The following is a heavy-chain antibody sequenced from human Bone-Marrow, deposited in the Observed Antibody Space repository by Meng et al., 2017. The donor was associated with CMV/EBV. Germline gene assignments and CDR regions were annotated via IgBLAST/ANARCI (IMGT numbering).Heavy chain of an antibody. CDR3: AKVSQYNFDY. Sequence: GESLKISCGASGFTFSSYGLHWVRQAPGKGLEWVAVISYDGKRKSYADSVKGRITISRDNSKNTLYLQMNSLRAEDTAVYYCAKVSQYNFDYWGQGTLVTVSS. V-gene: IGHV3-30*04. CDR2: ISYDGKRK. CDR1: GFTFSSYG. D-gene: IGHD1-1*01. J-gene: IGHJ4*02.